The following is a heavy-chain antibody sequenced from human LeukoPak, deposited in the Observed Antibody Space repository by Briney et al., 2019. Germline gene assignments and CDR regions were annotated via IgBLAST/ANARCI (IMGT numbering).Heavy chain of an antibody. CDR3: ASGSIAAAGTDFGY. D-gene: IGHD6-13*01. CDR1: GGTFSSYA. CDR2: IIPIFGIA. V-gene: IGHV1-69*05. Sequence: SVKVSCKASGGTFSSYAISWVRQAPGQGLEWMGGIIPIFGIANYAQKFQGRVTITTDESTSTAYMELSSLRSEDTAVYYCASGSIAAAGTDFGYWGQGTLVTVSS. J-gene: IGHJ4*02.